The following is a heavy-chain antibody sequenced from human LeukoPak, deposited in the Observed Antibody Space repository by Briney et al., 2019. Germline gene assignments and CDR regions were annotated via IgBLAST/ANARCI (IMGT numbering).Heavy chain of an antibody. J-gene: IGHJ4*02. D-gene: IGHD2-21*01. CDR2: IKSKTDGGTT. V-gene: IGHV3-15*01. CDR3: TTEGYCGGDCYSR. CDR1: GFTFSNAW. Sequence: GGSLRLSCAASGFTFSNAWMSWVRQAPGKGLEWVGRIKSKTDGGTTDYAAPVKGRFTISRDDSKNTLYLQMNSLKTEDTAVYYCTTEGYCGGDCYSRWGQGTLVTVSS.